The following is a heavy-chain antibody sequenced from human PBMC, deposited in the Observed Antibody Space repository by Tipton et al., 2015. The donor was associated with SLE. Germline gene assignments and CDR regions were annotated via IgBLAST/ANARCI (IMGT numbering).Heavy chain of an antibody. Sequence: GSLRLSCAASGFTFSSYGMHWVRQAPGKGLEWVAFIRYGGTIRYFADSVKGRFTISRDNSKNTLYLQMNSLRAEDTAVYYCAKVFSPRVPKTYYYDSSGYYFDYWGQGPLVTVSS. CDR3: AKVFSPRVPKTYYYDSSGYYFDY. CDR2: IRYGGTIR. J-gene: IGHJ4*02. D-gene: IGHD3-22*01. V-gene: IGHV3-30*02. CDR1: GFTFSSYG.